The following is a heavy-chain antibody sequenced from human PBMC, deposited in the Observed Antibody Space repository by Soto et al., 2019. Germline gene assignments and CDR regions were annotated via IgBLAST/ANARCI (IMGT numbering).Heavy chain of an antibody. D-gene: IGHD3-22*01. J-gene: IGHJ4*02. CDR3: ARGRTVRNYADDSSDYFYFFDY. V-gene: IGHV4-59*01. CDR1: GDSISTFY. CDR2: VYYTGST. Sequence: PSEPLSLTCTVSGDSISTFYWGWMRQSPGKELEWIGYVYYTGSTNYNPSLKSRVTISVDRSKNQFSLKLTSANAADTAVYYCARGRTVRNYADDSSDYFYFFDYWGQGTQVTVS.